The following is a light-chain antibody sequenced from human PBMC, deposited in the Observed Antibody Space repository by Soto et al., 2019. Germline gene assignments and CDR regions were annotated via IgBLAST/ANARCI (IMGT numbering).Light chain of an antibody. CDR1: SSDVGGYNY. V-gene: IGLV2-14*01. J-gene: IGLJ2*01. CDR2: DVS. CDR3: SSYTSSSTVV. Sequence: QSALTQPASVSGSPGQSITISCTGTSSDVGGYNYVSWYQQHPGKAPKLMIYDVSNQPSGVPNRFSGSKSGNTASLTISGLQAEDEADYYCSSYTSSSTVVFGGGTKLTVL.